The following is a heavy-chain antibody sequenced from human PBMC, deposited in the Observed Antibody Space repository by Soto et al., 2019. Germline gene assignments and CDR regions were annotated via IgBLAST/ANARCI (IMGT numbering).Heavy chain of an antibody. V-gene: IGHV3-7*03. CDR2: IKQDGGEK. Sequence: EVQLVESGGGSVQPGASLRLSCVASGFTFSMYWMSWVRQGPGKGLEWVARIKQDGGEKYYVDSVKGRFTVSRDNAKNSLYLQLLSLSADDAAIYYCVRDQLILPADDFYYGVDVWGQGTTVTVSS. CDR1: GFTFSMYW. J-gene: IGHJ6*02. CDR3: VRDQLILPADDFYYGVDV.